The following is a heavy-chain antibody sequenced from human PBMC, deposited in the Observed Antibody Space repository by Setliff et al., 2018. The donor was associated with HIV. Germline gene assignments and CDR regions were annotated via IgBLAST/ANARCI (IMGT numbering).Heavy chain of an antibody. D-gene: IGHD3-22*01. Sequence: PGGSLRLSCAASGFTFSNYNMNWVRQAPGKGLEWVSSISRISTYIYYADSVKGRFTISRDNAKNSLYLHMNSLRAEDTAVYYCASARGANSDGYDSFDIWGQGTMVTVSS. CDR2: ISRISTYI. V-gene: IGHV3-21*01. CDR1: GFTFSNYN. CDR3: ASARGANSDGYDSFDI. J-gene: IGHJ3*02.